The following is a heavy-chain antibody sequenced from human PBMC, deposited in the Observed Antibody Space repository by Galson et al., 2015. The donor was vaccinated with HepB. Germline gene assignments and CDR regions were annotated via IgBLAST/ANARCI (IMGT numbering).Heavy chain of an antibody. Sequence: SLRLSCAASGFTFSNYHMNWVRQAPGGGLEGVSHISSSSSVIKYADSVKGRFTISRDNAKNSLYLQMNSLRDEDTAVYYCARDHNSDWYGDVFDIWGQGTVVTVSS. V-gene: IGHV3-48*02. D-gene: IGHD6-19*01. CDR1: GFTFSNYH. CDR2: ISSSSSVI. CDR3: ARDHNSDWYGDVFDI. J-gene: IGHJ3*02.